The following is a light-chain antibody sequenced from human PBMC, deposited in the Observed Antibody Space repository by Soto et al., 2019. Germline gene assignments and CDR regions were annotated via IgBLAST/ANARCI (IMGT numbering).Light chain of an antibody. V-gene: IGKV1-39*01. Sequence: ILLTQSPSSLSASVGDRVTITCRASQGIDSSFAWYQQKPGKAPKLLIYAASSLQSGVPSRFSGSGSGTDFTLTISSLQPEDFATYYCQESYSTPLWTFGQGTKVDIK. CDR1: QGIDSS. J-gene: IGKJ1*01. CDR3: QESYSTPLWT. CDR2: AAS.